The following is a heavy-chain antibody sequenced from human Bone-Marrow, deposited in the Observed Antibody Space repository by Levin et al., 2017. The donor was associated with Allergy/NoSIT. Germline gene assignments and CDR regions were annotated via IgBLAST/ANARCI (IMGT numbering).Heavy chain of an antibody. Sequence: QPGGSLRLSCAASGFTFDDYAMHWVRQAPGKGLEWVSGISWNSGSIGYADSVKGRFTISRDNAKNSLYLQMNSLRAEDTALYYCAKGPRNRVFSYYYYGMDVWGQGTTVTVSS. CDR1: GFTFDDYA. V-gene: IGHV3-9*01. CDR3: AKGPRNRVFSYYYYGMDV. J-gene: IGHJ6*02. CDR2: ISWNSGSI. D-gene: IGHD3-10*02.